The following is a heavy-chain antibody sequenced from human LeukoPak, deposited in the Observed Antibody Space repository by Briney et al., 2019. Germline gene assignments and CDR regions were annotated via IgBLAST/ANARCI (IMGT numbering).Heavy chain of an antibody. V-gene: IGHV3-53*01. CDR3: ASRYSSGWYGPFDY. Sequence: PGGSLRLSCAASGFTVSSNYMSWVRQAPGKGLEWVSVIYSGGSTYYADSVKCRFTISRDNSKNTLYLQMNGLRAEDTAVYYCASRYSSGWYGPFDYWGQGTLVTVSS. J-gene: IGHJ4*02. CDR2: IYSGGST. D-gene: IGHD6-19*01. CDR1: GFTVSSNY.